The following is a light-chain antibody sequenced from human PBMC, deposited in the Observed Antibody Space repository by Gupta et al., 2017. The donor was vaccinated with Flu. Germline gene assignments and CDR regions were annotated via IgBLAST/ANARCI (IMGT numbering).Light chain of an antibody. CDR1: QSVLYSSNNKNY. Sequence: DIVMPQSRDSLAVSLGERATINCKSSQSVLYSSNNKNYLAWYQQKPGQPPKLLIYWASTRESGVPDRFSGSGSGTDFTLTISSLQAEDVAVYYCQQYYITPLGTFGQGTKLEIK. J-gene: IGKJ2*02. CDR2: WAS. V-gene: IGKV4-1*01. CDR3: QQYYITPLGT.